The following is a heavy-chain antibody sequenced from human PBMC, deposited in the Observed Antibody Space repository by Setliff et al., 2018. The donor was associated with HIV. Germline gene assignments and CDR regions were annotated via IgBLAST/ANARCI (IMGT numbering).Heavy chain of an antibody. CDR3: ARWCAAAGCYPAIYHFDS. CDR2: IDTDNGYR. J-gene: IGHJ4*02. V-gene: IGHV1-3*04. Sequence: GASVKVSCKSSGYTFSEYAIHWVRQAPGQRLEWMGRIDTDNGYRRYSPKLLGRVTITKDTSANTAYMELRGLRSEDTAVYYCARWCAAAGCYPAIYHFDSRGQGTLVTVSS. CDR1: GYTFSEYA. D-gene: IGHD2-2*01.